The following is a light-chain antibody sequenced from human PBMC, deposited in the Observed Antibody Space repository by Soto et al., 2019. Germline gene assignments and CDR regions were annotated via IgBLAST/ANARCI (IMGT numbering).Light chain of an antibody. CDR2: SNN. Sequence: QSVLTQPPSASGTPGQRVTISCSGSSSNIGSNTVNWYQQLPGTAPKLLIYSNNQRPSGVPDRFSGSKSGTSASLAISGLQSEDEADYYCRQQQFVVFGGGTKLTVL. CDR1: SSNIGSNT. CDR3: RQQQFVV. J-gene: IGLJ2*01. V-gene: IGLV1-44*01.